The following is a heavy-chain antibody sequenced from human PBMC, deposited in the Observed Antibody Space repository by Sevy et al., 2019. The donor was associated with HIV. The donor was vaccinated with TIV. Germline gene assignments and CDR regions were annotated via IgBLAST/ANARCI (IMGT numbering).Heavy chain of an antibody. V-gene: IGHV1-18*01. Sequence: ASVKVSCKASGYTFTSYGMSWVRQAPGQGLEWMGWISVYNGNTNYAQKLQGRVTMTTDTSTSTAYMELRSLRSDDTAVYYGAREGITMVRGVIIAFDYWGQGTLVTVSS. CDR1: GYTFTSYG. J-gene: IGHJ4*02. CDR2: ISVYNGNT. CDR3: AREGITMVRGVIIAFDY. D-gene: IGHD3-10*01.